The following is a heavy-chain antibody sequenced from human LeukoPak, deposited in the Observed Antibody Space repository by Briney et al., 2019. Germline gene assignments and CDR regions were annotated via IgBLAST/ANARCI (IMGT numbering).Heavy chain of an antibody. J-gene: IGHJ4*02. CDR2: IIPIFGTA. V-gene: IGHV1-69*05. Sequence: SVKVSCKASGGTFSSNAISWVRQAPGQGLEWMGGIIPIFGTANYAQKFQGRVTITTDESTSTAYMELSSLRSEDTAVYYCARSRPTGYGRIYYFDYWGQGTLVTVSS. CDR3: ARSRPTGYGRIYYFDY. CDR1: GGTFSSNA. D-gene: IGHD2-15*01.